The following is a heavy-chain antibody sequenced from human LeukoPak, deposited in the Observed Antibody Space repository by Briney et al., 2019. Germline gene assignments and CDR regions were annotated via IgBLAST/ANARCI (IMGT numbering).Heavy chain of an antibody. J-gene: IGHJ4*02. D-gene: IGHD1-26*01. CDR1: GFTLSTNA. CDR3: AKDVGKWESLHFFDY. Sequence: GGSLRLSCLTSGFTLSTNAMSWVRQAPGKGLEWISGISGSGASTYYADSVKGRFTISRDDSRNTLYLQMNSLRGDDRAVYYCAKDVGKWESLHFFDYWGQGTLVTVSS. V-gene: IGHV3-23*01. CDR2: ISGSGAST.